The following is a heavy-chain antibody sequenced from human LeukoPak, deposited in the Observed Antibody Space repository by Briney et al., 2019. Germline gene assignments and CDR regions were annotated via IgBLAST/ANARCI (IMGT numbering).Heavy chain of an antibody. V-gene: IGHV3-7*01. CDR3: ARDPRNVGLAP. CDR1: RFTLSTYW. J-gene: IGHJ5*02. Sequence: GGSLRLSCAASRFTLSTYWMSWVRQAPGKGLEWVAHIKQDGSQEYYVDSVKGRFTISRDSAKNSLYLQMNSLRAEDTAVYYCARDPRNVGLAPWGQGTLVTVSS. CDR2: IKQDGSQE. D-gene: IGHD2-15*01.